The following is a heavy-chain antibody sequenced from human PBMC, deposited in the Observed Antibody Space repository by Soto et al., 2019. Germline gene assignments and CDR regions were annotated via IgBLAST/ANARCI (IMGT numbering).Heavy chain of an antibody. J-gene: IGHJ6*02. CDR2: IWYDGSNK. CDR3: ARDFEYQSMDV. Sequence: GGSLRLSCAASGFTFSSYGMHWVRQAPGKGLEWVAVIWYDGSNKYYADSVKGRFTISRDNSKNTLYLQMNSLRAEDTAVYYCARDFEYQSMDVWGQGTTVTVSS. CDR1: GFTFSSYG. D-gene: IGHD2-2*01. V-gene: IGHV3-33*01.